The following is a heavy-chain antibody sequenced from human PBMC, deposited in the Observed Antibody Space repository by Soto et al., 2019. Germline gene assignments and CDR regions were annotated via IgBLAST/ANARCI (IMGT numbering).Heavy chain of an antibody. V-gene: IGHV3-53*01. J-gene: IGHJ3*02. CDR2: IYSGGST. D-gene: IGHD5-18*01. CDR3: ATQYSYANDAFDI. CDR1: GFTVSSNY. Sequence: GGSLRLSCAASGFTVSSNYMSWVRQAPGKGLEWVSVIYSGGSTYYADSVKGRFTISRDNSKNTLYLQMNSLRAEDTAVYYCATQYSYANDAFDIWGQGTMVTVSS.